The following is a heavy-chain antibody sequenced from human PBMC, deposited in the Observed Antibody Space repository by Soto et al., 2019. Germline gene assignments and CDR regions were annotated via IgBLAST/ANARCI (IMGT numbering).Heavy chain of an antibody. CDR3: ARAATATTPIPGRQGRLDY. D-gene: IGHD4-17*01. CDR2: INPNSGGT. Sequence: ASAKVSCKASGYTFTGYYMHWVRQAPGQGLEGMGWINPNSGGTNYAQKFQGRVTMTRDTSISTAYMELSRLRSDDTAVYYCARAATATTPIPGRQGRLDYWGQGTLVTVSS. CDR1: GYTFTGYY. J-gene: IGHJ4*02. V-gene: IGHV1-2*02.